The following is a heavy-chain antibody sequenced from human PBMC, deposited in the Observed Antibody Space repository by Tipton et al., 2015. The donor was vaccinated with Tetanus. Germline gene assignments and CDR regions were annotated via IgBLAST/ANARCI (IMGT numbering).Heavy chain of an antibody. D-gene: IGHD6-13*01. J-gene: IGHJ5*02. CDR3: ARAFFAAATS. CDR1: GFTFSSYN. Sequence: SLRLSCAASGFTFSSYNMNWVRQAPGKGLEWVSYITSSSSTIYYADSVKGRFTISRDNAKISLYLQMNSLRDDDTAVYYCARAFFAAATSWGQGTLVTVSS. V-gene: IGHV3-48*02. CDR2: ITSSSSTI.